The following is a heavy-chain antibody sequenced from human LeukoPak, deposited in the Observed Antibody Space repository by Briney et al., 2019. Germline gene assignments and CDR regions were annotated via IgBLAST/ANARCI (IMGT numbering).Heavy chain of an antibody. Sequence: PSETLSLTCTVSGGSISSYYWSWIRQPPGKGLGWIGYIYYSGSTNYNPSLKSRVTISVDTSKNQFSLKLSSVTAADTAVYYCARAGCSGGSCYRGYYYYYMDVWGKGTTVTVSS. CDR2: IYYSGST. CDR3: ARAGCSGGSCYRGYYYYYMDV. J-gene: IGHJ6*03. V-gene: IGHV4-59*01. CDR1: GGSISSYY. D-gene: IGHD2-15*01.